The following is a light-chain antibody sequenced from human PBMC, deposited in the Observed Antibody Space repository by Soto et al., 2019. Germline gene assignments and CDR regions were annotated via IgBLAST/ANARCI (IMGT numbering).Light chain of an antibody. CDR1: SSNIGSNS. J-gene: IGLJ2*01. CDR3: AVWDDSLSGPV. CDR2: RNN. V-gene: IGLV1-47*01. Sequence: QSVLTQPPSASGTPGQRVTISCSGSSSNIGSNSVYWYQQLPGTAPKLLLYRNNQWPSGVPDRFSGSKSGTSASLAISGLRSEDEADYYCAVWDDSLSGPVFGGGTKLTVL.